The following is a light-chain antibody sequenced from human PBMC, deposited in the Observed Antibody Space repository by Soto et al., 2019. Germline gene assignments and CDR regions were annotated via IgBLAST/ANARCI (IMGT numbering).Light chain of an antibody. CDR2: TAS. CDR1: QGITNS. V-gene: IGKV1-12*01. Sequence: DIQMTQSPSSLSASVGDRVTITCRASQGITNSLAWFQQKPGKAPNLLIYTASNLQSGVPSRFSGSGSGTHFTLTISSLRPEDFGTYYCQQTDSFPITFGQGTRLEIK. CDR3: QQTDSFPIT. J-gene: IGKJ5*01.